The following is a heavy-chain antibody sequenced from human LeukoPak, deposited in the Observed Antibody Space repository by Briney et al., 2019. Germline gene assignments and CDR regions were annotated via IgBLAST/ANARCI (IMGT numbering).Heavy chain of an antibody. V-gene: IGHV4-34*01. Sequence: SETLSLTCAVYGGSFSGYYWSWIRQPPGKGLEWSGEIYHSGSTNFNPSLKSRVTISMDTSKNQSSLNLKSVTAADTAVYYCARGDYSSGWFVEYWGQGTLVTVSS. CDR2: IYHSGST. D-gene: IGHD6-19*01. CDR3: ARGDYSSGWFVEY. J-gene: IGHJ4*02. CDR1: GGSFSGYY.